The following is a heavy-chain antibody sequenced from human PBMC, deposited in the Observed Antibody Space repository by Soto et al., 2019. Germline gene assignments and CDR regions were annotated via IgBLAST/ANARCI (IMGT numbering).Heavy chain of an antibody. V-gene: IGHV5-51*01. CDR3: ARNLYGGNAYYYFFGMDV. D-gene: IGHD4-17*01. CDR1: GYSFTSYW. Sequence: GESLKISCKGSGYSFTSYWIGWVRQMPEKGLEWMGIIYPGDSDTRYSPSFQGQVTISADKSISTAYLQWSSLKASDTAMYYCARNLYGGNAYYYFFGMDVWGQGNTVPVSS. J-gene: IGHJ6*02. CDR2: IYPGDSDT.